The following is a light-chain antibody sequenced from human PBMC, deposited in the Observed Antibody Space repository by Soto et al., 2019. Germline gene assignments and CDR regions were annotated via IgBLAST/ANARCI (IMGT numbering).Light chain of an antibody. CDR3: QQYGSSGT. CDR2: GAS. J-gene: IGKJ1*01. CDR1: QSVSNNY. V-gene: IGKV3-20*01. Sequence: EIEMSQSPGTLSLYPWERAPLPCMASQSVSNNYLAWYQQNPGQAPRLLIYGASNRATGIPDRFSGSGSGTDFTLTISRLEPEDFAVYYCQQYGSSGTVGQVTKVDI.